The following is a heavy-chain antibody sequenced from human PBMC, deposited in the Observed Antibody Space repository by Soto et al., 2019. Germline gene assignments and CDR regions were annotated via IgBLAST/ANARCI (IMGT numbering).Heavy chain of an antibody. CDR2: IYPSDSDT. CDR1: GYSFTSNW. J-gene: IGHJ4*02. D-gene: IGHD1-7*01. V-gene: IGHV5-51*03. Sequence: EVQLVQSGAEVKKPGESLKISCKGSGYSFTSNWIGWVRQMPGKGLEWMGIIYPSDSDTRYSPSFQGQVTISADKAISTAYLEWRSLKASDTAMYYCARPPSGTTSFFDYWGQGTLVTVSS. CDR3: ARPPSGTTSFFDY.